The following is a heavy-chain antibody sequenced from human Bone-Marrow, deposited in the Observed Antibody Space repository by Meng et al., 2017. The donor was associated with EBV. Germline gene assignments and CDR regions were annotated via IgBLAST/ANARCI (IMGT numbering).Heavy chain of an antibody. CDR2: ISNSGTTI. V-gene: IGHV3-11*01. D-gene: IGHD1-26*01. CDR1: GFIFSDSY. Sequence: VQWVQSWGDLVRPGGSLRLSCAASGFIFSDSYMSWIRQTPGKGLEWISYISNSGTTIKYADSVKGRFTISRDNAKNSLYLQMNSLRADDTAVYFCARGSGRWTFDYWGQGTLVTVSS. CDR3: ARGSGRWTFDY. J-gene: IGHJ4*02.